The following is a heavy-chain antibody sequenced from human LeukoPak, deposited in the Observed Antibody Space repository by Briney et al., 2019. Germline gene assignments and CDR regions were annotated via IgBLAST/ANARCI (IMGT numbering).Heavy chain of an antibody. CDR2: IKQDGSEK. CDR1: GFTFSSYW. CDR3: ASGDFWDTYYNSNYFYYMDA. D-gene: IGHD3-3*01. V-gene: IGHV3-7*01. Sequence: GGSLRLSCAASGFTFSSYWMSWVRQAPGKGLEWVANIKQDGSEKYYVDSVKGRFTIFRDNAKNSLYLQMNSLRAEDTAVYYCASGDFWDTYYNSNYFYYMDAWGKGTTVTVSS. J-gene: IGHJ6*03.